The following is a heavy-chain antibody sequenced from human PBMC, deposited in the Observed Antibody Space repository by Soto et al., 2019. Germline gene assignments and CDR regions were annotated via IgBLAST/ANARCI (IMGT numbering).Heavy chain of an antibody. V-gene: IGHV3-72*01. CDR1: GFTFSDHY. Sequence: EVQLVESGGGLVQPGGSLRLSCAASGFTFSDHYMDWVRQAPGNGLEWVGRSRNKANSYSTEYAASVKGRFTISRDNSKNSLYLQMNSLKTEDTAVYYCARRSYGDLDYWGLGTLVAVSS. CDR3: ARRSYGDLDY. J-gene: IGHJ4*02. D-gene: IGHD4-17*01. CDR2: SRNKANSYST.